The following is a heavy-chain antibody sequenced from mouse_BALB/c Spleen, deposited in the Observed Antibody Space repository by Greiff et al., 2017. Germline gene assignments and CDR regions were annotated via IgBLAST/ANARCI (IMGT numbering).Heavy chain of an antibody. CDR1: GFTFSSYA. Sequence: EVKVVESGGGLVKPGGSLKLSCAASGFTFSSYAMSWVRQTPEKRLEWVASISSGGSTYYPDTVKGRFTISRDNAKNTLYLQMSSLKSEDTAMYYCAGGGSSYFDYWGQGTTLTVSS. J-gene: IGHJ2*01. D-gene: IGHD1-1*01. CDR2: ISSGGST. V-gene: IGHV5-6-5*01. CDR3: AGGGSSYFDY.